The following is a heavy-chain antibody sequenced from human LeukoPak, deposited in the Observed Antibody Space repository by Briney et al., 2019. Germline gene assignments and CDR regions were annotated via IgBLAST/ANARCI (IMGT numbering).Heavy chain of an antibody. CDR1: GYTFTGYY. D-gene: IGHD6-13*01. CDR3: ARAGYSSSWFALQDNDY. Sequence: GASVKVSCKASGYTFTGYYMHWVRQAPGQGLEWMGWINPNSGGTNYAQKFQGRVTMTRDTSISTAYMELSRLRSDDTAVYYCARAGYSSSWFALQDNDYWGQGTLVTVSS. V-gene: IGHV1-2*02. J-gene: IGHJ4*02. CDR2: INPNSGGT.